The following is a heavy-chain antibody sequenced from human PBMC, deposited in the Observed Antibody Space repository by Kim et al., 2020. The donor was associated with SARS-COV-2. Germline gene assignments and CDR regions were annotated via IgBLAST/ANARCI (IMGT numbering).Heavy chain of an antibody. CDR1: GGSISSYY. Sequence: SETLSLTCTVSGGSISSYYWSWIRQPPGKGLEWIGYIYYSGSTNYNPSLKSRVTISVDTSKNQFSLKLSSVTAADTAVYYCARVLGGNLRNWYFDLWGRGTLVTVSS. V-gene: IGHV4-59*13. J-gene: IGHJ2*01. CDR3: ARVLGGNLRNWYFDL. D-gene: IGHD1-7*01. CDR2: IYYSGST.